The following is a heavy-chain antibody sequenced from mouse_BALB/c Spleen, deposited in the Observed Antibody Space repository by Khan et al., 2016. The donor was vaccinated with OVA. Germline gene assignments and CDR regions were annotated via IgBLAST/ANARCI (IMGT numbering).Heavy chain of an antibody. CDR2: IWNDGST. Sequence: QVQLKQSGPGLAAPSQSLSITCTLSGFSLTNYGINWVRQPPGKGLEWLVVIWNDGSTPYNSALKSRLTITKDNSQSQVFLKMNSLQIDDTAIYFCARQPYYHYNIMDYWGQGTSVTVSS. V-gene: IGHV2-6-1*01. J-gene: IGHJ4*01. CDR1: GFSLTNYG. CDR3: ARQPYYHYNIMDY. D-gene: IGHD2-4*01.